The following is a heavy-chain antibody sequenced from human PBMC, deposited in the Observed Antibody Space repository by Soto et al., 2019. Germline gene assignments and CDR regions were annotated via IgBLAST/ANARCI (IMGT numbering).Heavy chain of an antibody. J-gene: IGHJ6*02. V-gene: IGHV3-48*03. CDR1: GFTFSCYE. CDR3: ARDGPALSAVDRGEGYCGLDV. CDR2: ISTSQSIV. Sequence: PGGSMRPSRGASGFTFSCYEMNLVRPAPGKGRGLGSSISTSQSIVCDADCVRGRFTIARNKPKHSLVLLINRLRAEDTAVYYCARDGPALSAVDRGEGYCGLDVWGQGTRVTVSS. D-gene: IGHD2-2*01.